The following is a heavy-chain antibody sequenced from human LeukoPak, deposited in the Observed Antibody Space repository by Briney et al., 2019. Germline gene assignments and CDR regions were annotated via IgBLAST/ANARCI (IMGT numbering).Heavy chain of an antibody. CDR2: IYHSGST. D-gene: IGHD3-3*01. Sequence: SETLSLTCAVFGYSISSGYYWGWIRQPPGKGVEWIGSIYHSGSTYYNPSLKSRVTISVDTSKNQFSLKLTSVNAADTAVYYCASLDFWSGYRDYLRQGTLVTVSS. CDR3: ASLDFWSGYRDY. V-gene: IGHV4-38-2*01. J-gene: IGHJ4*02. CDR1: GYSISSGYY.